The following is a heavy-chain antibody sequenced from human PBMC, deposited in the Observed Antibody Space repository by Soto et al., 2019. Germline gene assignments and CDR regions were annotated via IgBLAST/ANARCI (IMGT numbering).Heavy chain of an antibody. CDR3: VMIPVDTYMIYWFDP. V-gene: IGHV4-39*01. Sequence: PSETLSLTYSVSGDSISSSGYYWGWIRQPPGKGLEWIGTIYYSGNTYYNPSLKSRVTISVDTSKNQLSLKLRSVTGADTAVYDGVMIPVDTYMIYWFDPGGQGTLVPVSS. CDR1: GDSISSSGYY. CDR2: IYYSGNT. D-gene: IGHD3-16*01. J-gene: IGHJ5*01.